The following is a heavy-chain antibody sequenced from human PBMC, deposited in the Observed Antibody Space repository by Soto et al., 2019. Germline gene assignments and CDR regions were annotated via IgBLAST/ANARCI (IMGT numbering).Heavy chain of an antibody. V-gene: IGHV3-74*01. D-gene: IGHD3-22*01. CDR3: ARGDGDYYDGNGYLGRH. J-gene: IGHJ4*02. Sequence: EVQLVESGGGIVQPGGFLRLSCAASGFTFSSYWMHWVRQAPGKGLVWVSRINSDGSRTSYADSAKGRFTISRDNAKKPVYMQMNSLRAEDTAVYYCARGDGDYYDGNGYLGRHWGQGTLVTVSS. CDR1: GFTFSSYW. CDR2: INSDGSRT.